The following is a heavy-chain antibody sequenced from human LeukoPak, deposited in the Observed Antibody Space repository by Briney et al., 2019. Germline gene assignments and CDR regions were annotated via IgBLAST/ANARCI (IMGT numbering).Heavy chain of an antibody. J-gene: IGHJ4*02. CDR3: ASGGAPVVPAAMDFDY. V-gene: IGHV3-21*01. CDR2: ISSSSSYI. CDR1: GFTFSSYS. Sequence: GGSLRLSCAASGFTFSSYSMNWVRQAPGKGLEWVSSISSSSSYIYYADSVKGRFTISRDNAKNSLYLQMNSLRAEDTAVYYCASGGAPVVPAAMDFDYWGQGTLVTVSS. D-gene: IGHD2-2*01.